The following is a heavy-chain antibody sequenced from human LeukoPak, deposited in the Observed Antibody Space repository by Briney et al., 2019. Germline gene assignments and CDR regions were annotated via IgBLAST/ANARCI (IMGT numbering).Heavy chain of an antibody. J-gene: IGHJ6*03. V-gene: IGHV3-30*02. Sequence: GGSLRLSCAASGFTFSSYGMHWVRQAPGKGLEWVAFIRYDGSNKYYADSVKGRFTISRDNSKNTLYLQMNSLRAEDTAVYYCAGRYCSSTSCEGSYYYYYYMDVWGKGTTVTISS. CDR3: AGRYCSSTSCEGSYYYYYYMDV. D-gene: IGHD2-2*01. CDR2: IRYDGSNK. CDR1: GFTFSSYG.